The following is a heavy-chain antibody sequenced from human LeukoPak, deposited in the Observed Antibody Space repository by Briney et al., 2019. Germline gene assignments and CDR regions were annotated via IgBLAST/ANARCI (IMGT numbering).Heavy chain of an antibody. D-gene: IGHD3-10*01. Sequence: GGSLRLSCAASGFTFNTYAMSWVRQAPGKGLEWVANIKQDGSEKYYVDSVKGRFTISRDNAKNSLYLQMNSLRAEDTAVYYCARDLDYYGSGSYIWGQGTLVTVSS. CDR2: IKQDGSEK. V-gene: IGHV3-7*01. CDR3: ARDLDYYGSGSYI. J-gene: IGHJ4*02. CDR1: GFTFNTYA.